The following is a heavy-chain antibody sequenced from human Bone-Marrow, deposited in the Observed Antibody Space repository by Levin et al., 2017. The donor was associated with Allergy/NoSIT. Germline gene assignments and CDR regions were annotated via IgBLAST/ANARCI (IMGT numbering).Heavy chain of an antibody. J-gene: IGHJ4*02. D-gene: IGHD6-19*01. Sequence: GGSLRLSCAASGFTFSTYAMTWVRQAPGKGLEWVSGITGSGNTPFYADSVKGRFTISRDNSRNTVYLQMNSLRVEDTAVYYCAKVIRGRGWYEDSWGQGTLVTVSS. CDR1: GFTFSTYA. CDR2: ITGSGNTP. V-gene: IGHV3-23*01. CDR3: AKVIRGRGWYEDS.